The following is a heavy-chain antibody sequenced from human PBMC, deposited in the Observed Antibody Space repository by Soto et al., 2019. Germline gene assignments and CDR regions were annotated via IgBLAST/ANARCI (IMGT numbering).Heavy chain of an antibody. CDR2: IRRNAYGGTT. D-gene: IGHD3-16*01. J-gene: IGHJ4*02. V-gene: IGHV3-49*04. Sequence: PGGSLRLSCTTSGFTFGDYALSWVRQAPGKGLEWVGFIRRNAYGGTTDYAASVKGRFTISRDDSKSIAYLQMKSLRTEDKALYYCNRASSLDFDFWGQGTLVTVSS. CDR1: GFTFGDYA. CDR3: NRASSLDFDF.